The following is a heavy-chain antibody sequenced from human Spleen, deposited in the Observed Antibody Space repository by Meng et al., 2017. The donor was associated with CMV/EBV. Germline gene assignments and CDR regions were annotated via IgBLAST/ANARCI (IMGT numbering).Heavy chain of an antibody. V-gene: IGHV1-69*05. D-gene: IGHD3-10*01. J-gene: IGHJ4*02. Sequence: SVKVSCKASGGIYSDYAISWVRQAPGRGLEWMGGIIPIFGTANYAQKFQGRVTITTDESTSTAYMELSSLRSEDTAVYYCARGLLRGAPHYFDYWGQGTLVTVSS. CDR3: ARGLLRGAPHYFDY. CDR2: IIPIFGTA. CDR1: GGIYSDYA.